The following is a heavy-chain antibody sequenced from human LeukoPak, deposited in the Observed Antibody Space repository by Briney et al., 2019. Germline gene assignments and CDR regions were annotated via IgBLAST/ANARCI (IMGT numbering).Heavy chain of an antibody. CDR2: ISGSGGST. V-gene: IGHV3-23*01. D-gene: IGHD2-2*02. Sequence: PGGSLRLSCAASGFTFSSYAMSWVRPAPGKGLEWVSAISGSGGSTYYADSVKGRFTISRDNSKNTLYLQMNSLRAEDTAVYYCAKVRDYCSSTSCYRAPFDYWGQGTLVTVSS. CDR1: GFTFSSYA. J-gene: IGHJ4*02. CDR3: AKVRDYCSSTSCYRAPFDY.